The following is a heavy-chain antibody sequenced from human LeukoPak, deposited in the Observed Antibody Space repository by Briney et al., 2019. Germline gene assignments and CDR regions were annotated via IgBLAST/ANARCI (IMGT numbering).Heavy chain of an antibody. Sequence: GGSLRLSCAASGFTFSSYSMNWVRQAPGKGLEWVSYISSSSSTIYYADSVKGRFTISRDNSKNTLYVQMNSLRAGDTAVYFCAKMPVSYSSGWTNFDYWGQGTLVTVSS. D-gene: IGHD6-19*01. CDR3: AKMPVSYSSGWTNFDY. CDR1: GFTFSSYS. CDR2: ISSSSSTI. V-gene: IGHV3-48*01. J-gene: IGHJ4*02.